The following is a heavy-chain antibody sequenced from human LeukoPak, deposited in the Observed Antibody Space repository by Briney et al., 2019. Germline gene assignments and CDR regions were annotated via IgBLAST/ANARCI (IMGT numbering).Heavy chain of an antibody. V-gene: IGHV1-2*02. D-gene: IGHD2-2*01. Sequence: ASVKVSCKASGYTFAGYYMHWVRQPPGQGLEWMGWINPNSGGTNSAQKFQGRVSMTRDTSISTAHMELSRLTSDDTAVYYCASFPGTVAPGGMDVWGQGTTVTVSS. J-gene: IGHJ6*02. CDR2: INPNSGGT. CDR1: GYTFAGYY. CDR3: ASFPGTVAPGGMDV.